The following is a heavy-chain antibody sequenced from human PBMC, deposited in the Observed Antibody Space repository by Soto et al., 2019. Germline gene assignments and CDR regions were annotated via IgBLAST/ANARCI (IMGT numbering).Heavy chain of an antibody. Sequence: GGCLRLSCAASGFTFSNYWMGWVRQAPGKGLEWVANINQDGSEKYYVDSLKGRFTISRDNAKNSLYLQMNSLRAEDTVVYYCARVCSCGNCYSTLDYWGRGALVTVSA. D-gene: IGHD2-15*01. CDR2: INQDGSEK. CDR3: ARVCSCGNCYSTLDY. J-gene: IGHJ4*02. V-gene: IGHV3-7*04. CDR1: GFTFSNYW.